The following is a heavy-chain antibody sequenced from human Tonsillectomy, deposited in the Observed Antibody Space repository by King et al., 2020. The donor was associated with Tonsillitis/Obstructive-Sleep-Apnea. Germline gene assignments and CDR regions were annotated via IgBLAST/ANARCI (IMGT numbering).Heavy chain of an antibody. D-gene: IGHD1-26*01. CDR2: IYWDDDK. Sequence: TLKESGPTLVKPTQTLTLTCTFSGFSLSSTGISVAWIRQPPGKALEWLANIYWDDDKRYRPSLKSRLTITKDTSRNQVVLTMTNLAPGETATYFCLHMEERRHYYYYYMDVSGNGTTVTVSS. CDR3: LHMEERRHYYYYYMDV. J-gene: IGHJ6*03. V-gene: IGHV2-5*02. CDR1: GFSLSSTGIS.